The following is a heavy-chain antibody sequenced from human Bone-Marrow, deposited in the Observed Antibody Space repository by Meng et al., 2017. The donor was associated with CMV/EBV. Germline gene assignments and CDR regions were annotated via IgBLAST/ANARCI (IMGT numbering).Heavy chain of an antibody. Sequence: GESLKISCAASGFTFSGSAMHWVRQASGKGLEWVGRIRSKANSYATAYAASVKGRFTISRDDSKNTAYLQMNSLKTEDTAVYYCTTRRILWFGEFHDYWGQGTLVTVSS. CDR2: IRSKANSYAT. CDR1: GFTFSGSA. V-gene: IGHV3-73*01. J-gene: IGHJ4*02. CDR3: TTRRILWFGEFHDY. D-gene: IGHD3-10*01.